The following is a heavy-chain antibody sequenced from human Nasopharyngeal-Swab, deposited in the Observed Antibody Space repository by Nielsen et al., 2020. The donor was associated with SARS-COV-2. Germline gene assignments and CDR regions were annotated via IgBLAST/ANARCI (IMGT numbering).Heavy chain of an antibody. CDR1: GFTFSSYA. CDR3: ARDPIPAGGSDGFDI. V-gene: IGHV3-23*01. J-gene: IGHJ3*02. Sequence: GESLKISCAASGFTFSSYAMSWVRQAPGKGLEWVPAISGSGGSTYYADSVKGRFTISRDNAKNSLYLQMNSLRAEDTAVYYCARDPIPAGGSDGFDIWGQGTMGTVSS. CDR2: ISGSGGST. D-gene: IGHD1-26*01.